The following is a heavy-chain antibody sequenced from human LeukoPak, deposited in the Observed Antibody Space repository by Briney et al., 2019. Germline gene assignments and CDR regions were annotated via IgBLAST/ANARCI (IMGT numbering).Heavy chain of an antibody. V-gene: IGHV3-21*01. Sequence: GGCLRLSCAASGFPFTPYTMNWIRQAPGKGLEWVASMSTSGTYTYYADSEKGRFTVSRDNAKNSLYLQMDSLRAEDTAVYYCAREGSSEEFDYWGQGTLVTVSS. CDR3: AREGSSEEFDY. CDR1: GFPFTPYT. CDR2: MSTSGTYT. J-gene: IGHJ4*02. D-gene: IGHD6-19*01.